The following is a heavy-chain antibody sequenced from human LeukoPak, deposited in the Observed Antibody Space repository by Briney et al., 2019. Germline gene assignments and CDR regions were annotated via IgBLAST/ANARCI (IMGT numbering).Heavy chain of an antibody. V-gene: IGHV4-30-2*03. CDR2: VYHSGGT. CDR1: SGSISSGANY. CDR3: ARPRDCSSTSCYLFDY. J-gene: IGHJ4*02. D-gene: IGHD2-2*01. Sequence: TLSLTCTVSSGSISSGANYWSWIRQPPGKGLEWIGYVYHSGGTYYNPSLKSRVTISVDTSKNQFSLKLSSVTAADTAVYYCARPRDCSSTSCYLFDYWGQGTLVTVSS.